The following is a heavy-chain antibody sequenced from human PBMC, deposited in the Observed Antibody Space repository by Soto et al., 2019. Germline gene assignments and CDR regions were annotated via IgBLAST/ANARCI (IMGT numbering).Heavy chain of an antibody. V-gene: IGHV3-30-3*01. CDR2: ISYDGSNK. J-gene: IGHJ4*02. CDR1: GFTFSSYA. Sequence: LRLSCAASGFTFSSYAMHWVRQAPGKGLEWVAVISYDGSNKYYADSVKGRFTISRDNSKNTLYLQMNSLRAEDTAVYYCARELLWFGELFSGLDYWGQGTLVTVSS. D-gene: IGHD3-10*01. CDR3: ARELLWFGELFSGLDY.